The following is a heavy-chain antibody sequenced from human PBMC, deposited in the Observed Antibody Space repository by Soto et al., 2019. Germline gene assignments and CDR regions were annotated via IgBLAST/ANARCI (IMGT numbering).Heavy chain of an antibody. J-gene: IGHJ4*02. D-gene: IGHD4-17*01. CDR1: GGSISSSNW. Sequence: SETLSLTCAVSGGSISSSNWWSWVRQPPGKGLEWIGEIYHSGSTNYNPSLKSRVTISVDKSKNQFSLKLSSVTAADTAVYYCARDRHDYGDYGADDWGQGTQVTVSS. CDR2: IYHSGST. V-gene: IGHV4-4*02. CDR3: ARDRHDYGDYGADD.